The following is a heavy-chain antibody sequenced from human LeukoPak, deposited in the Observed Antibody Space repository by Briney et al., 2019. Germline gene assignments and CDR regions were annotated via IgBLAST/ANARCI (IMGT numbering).Heavy chain of an antibody. CDR1: GNTLSDLS. CDR2: FEPEDGET. D-gene: IGHD3-10*01. J-gene: IGHJ3*01. Sequence: ALVKVSCKVSGNTLSDLSIHWVRQAPGKGLEWMGGFEPEDGETLYAQKFQGRVTMTEDTSTDTAYMELSSLRSEDTAIYFCANLRGGITCCDAFDVWGQGTVVIVSS. V-gene: IGHV1-24*01. CDR3: ANLRGGITCCDAFDV.